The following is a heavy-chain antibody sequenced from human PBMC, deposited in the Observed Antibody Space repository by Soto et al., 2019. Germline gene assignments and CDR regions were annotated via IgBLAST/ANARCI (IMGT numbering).Heavy chain of an antibody. J-gene: IGHJ2*01. V-gene: IGHV4-4*07. CDR1: GVSITPYF. D-gene: IGHD3-9*01. CDR3: ARHFDVDPSLDQYYFDH. Sequence: QVQLQESGPGLVKPSETLSLTCTASGVSITPYFWSWIRQPAGKAPEWAGNIYASGRTTYNPSLNSRVTMFVSQTQVSLRLTSVTAADTAVYYCARHFDVDPSLDQYYFDHWGRGALVTVSS. CDR2: IYASGRT.